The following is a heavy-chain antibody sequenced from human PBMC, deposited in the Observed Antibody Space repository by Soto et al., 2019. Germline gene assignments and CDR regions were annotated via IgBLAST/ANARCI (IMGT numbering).Heavy chain of an antibody. J-gene: IGHJ5*02. CDR3: ARAAAGTSGWFDP. Sequence: ASVKVSCKASGGTFSSYAMHWVRQAPGQRLEWMGWINAGNGNTKYSQKFQGRVTITRDTSASTAYMELSSLRSEDTAVYYCARAAAGTSGWFDPWGQGTLVTVSS. V-gene: IGHV1-3*01. CDR2: INAGNGNT. D-gene: IGHD6-13*01. CDR1: GGTFSSYA.